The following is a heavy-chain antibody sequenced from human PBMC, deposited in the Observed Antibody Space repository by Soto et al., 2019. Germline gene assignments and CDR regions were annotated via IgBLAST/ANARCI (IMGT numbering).Heavy chain of an antibody. J-gene: IGHJ4*02. V-gene: IGHV4-59*01. D-gene: IGHD6-6*01. Sequence: SETLSLTCTVSGGSIRDFYWSWIRQPPGKGLEWIGYIYYSGSTNYNPSLKSRVTISVDTSKNQFSLNLRSMSPADTAVYYCARVGGGAARNFDFWGQGTLGTVS. CDR2: IYYSGST. CDR3: ARVGGGAARNFDF. CDR1: GGSIRDFY.